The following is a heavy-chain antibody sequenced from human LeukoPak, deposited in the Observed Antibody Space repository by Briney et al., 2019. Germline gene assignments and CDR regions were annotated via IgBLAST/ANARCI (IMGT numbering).Heavy chain of an antibody. CDR3: TNYYGSGNDY. J-gene: IGHJ4*02. Sequence: SSETLSLTCAVYGGSFSGYYWSWIRQPPGKGLEWIGEINHSGSTDYNPSLKSRVTISVDTSKNQFSLKLSSVTAADTAVYYYTNYYGSGNDYWGQGTLVTVSS. CDR1: GGSFSGYY. D-gene: IGHD3-10*01. V-gene: IGHV4-34*01. CDR2: INHSGST.